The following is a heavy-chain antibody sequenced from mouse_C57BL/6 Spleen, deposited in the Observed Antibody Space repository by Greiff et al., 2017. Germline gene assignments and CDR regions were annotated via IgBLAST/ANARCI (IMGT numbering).Heavy chain of an antibody. D-gene: IGHD1-1*01. CDR1: GFTFSDYG. J-gene: IGHJ4*01. V-gene: IGHV5-17*01. CDR2: ISSGSSTI. Sequence: EVKLMESGGGLVKPGGSLKLSCAASGFTFSDYGMHWVRQAPEKGREWVAYISSGSSTIYYADTVKGRFTISRDNAKNTLFLQMTSLRSEDTAMYYCAREVTTVVAHYYAMDYWGQGTSVTVSS. CDR3: AREVTTVVAHYYAMDY.